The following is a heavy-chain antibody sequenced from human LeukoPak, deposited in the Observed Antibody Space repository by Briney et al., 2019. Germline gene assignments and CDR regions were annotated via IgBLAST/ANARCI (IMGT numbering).Heavy chain of an antibody. J-gene: IGHJ4*02. CDR3: ARDGTAFSGSYLPSDY. CDR1: GYTFTIYG. Sequence: GASVNVSRKSSGYTFTIYGISRVRQAPAQGLERVGWISAYNGNTNYAQKLQGRVRMTTDTSTSTAYMELRSLRSDDTALYYCARDGTAFSGSYLPSDYWGQGSLVTVSS. D-gene: IGHD1-26*01. V-gene: IGHV1-18*01. CDR2: ISAYNGNT.